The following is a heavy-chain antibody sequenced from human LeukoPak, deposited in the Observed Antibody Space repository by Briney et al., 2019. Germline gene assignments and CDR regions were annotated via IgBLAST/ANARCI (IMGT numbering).Heavy chain of an antibody. D-gene: IGHD2-2*01. CDR3: ARTHQLLSNWFDP. J-gene: IGHJ5*02. CDR1: GGSISSGSYY. CDR2: IYTSGST. V-gene: IGHV4-61*02. Sequence: NPSETLSLTCTVSGGSISSGSYYWSWIRQPAGKGLEWIGRIYTSGSTNYNPSLKSRVTISVDTSKNQFSLKLSSVTAADTAVYYCARTHQLLSNWFDPWGQGTLVTVSS.